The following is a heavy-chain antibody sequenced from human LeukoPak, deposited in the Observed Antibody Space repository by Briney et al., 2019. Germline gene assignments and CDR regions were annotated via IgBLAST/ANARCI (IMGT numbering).Heavy chain of an antibody. V-gene: IGHV4-34*01. CDR1: GGSFSGHY. Sequence: SETLSLTCAVYGGSFSGHYWTWIRQPPGKGLEWIGESTHSGSTNYKPSLKSRVTISVDTSKSQFSLRLTSVSAADTAVYYCARGRTGAAALDFWGPGTLVTVSS. D-gene: IGHD2-2*01. CDR3: ARGRTGAAALDF. CDR2: STHSGST. J-gene: IGHJ4*02.